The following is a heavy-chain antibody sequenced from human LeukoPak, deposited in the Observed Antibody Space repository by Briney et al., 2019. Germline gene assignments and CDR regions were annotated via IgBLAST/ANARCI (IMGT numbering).Heavy chain of an antibody. D-gene: IGHD6-19*01. CDR3: ARLQIAVAGTGDY. J-gene: IGHJ4*02. CDR2: INPNSGGT. V-gene: IGHV1-2*02. CDR1: GYTFTGYY. Sequence: ASVKVSCKASGYTFTGYYMHWVRQAPGQGLEWMGWINPNSGGTNYAQKFQGRVTMTRDTSSSTAYMELSRLRSDDTAVYYCARLQIAVAGTGDYWGQGTLVTVSS.